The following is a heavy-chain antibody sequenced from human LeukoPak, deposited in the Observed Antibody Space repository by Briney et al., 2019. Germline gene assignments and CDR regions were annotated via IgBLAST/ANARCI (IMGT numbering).Heavy chain of an antibody. D-gene: IGHD3-3*01. V-gene: IGHV4-59*01. J-gene: IGHJ3*02. Sequence: PSETVSLTCTVSGGSISSYYWSWIRQPPGKGLEWIGYIYYSGSTNYNPSLKSRVTISVDTSKNQFSLKLSSVTAADTAVYYCASIEYYDFWSGYFVGAPRAGAFDIWGQGTMVTVSS. CDR2: IYYSGST. CDR1: GGSISSYY. CDR3: ASIEYYDFWSGYFVGAPRAGAFDI.